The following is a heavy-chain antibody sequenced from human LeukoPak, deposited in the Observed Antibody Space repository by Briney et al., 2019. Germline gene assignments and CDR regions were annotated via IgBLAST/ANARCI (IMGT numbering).Heavy chain of an antibody. Sequence: SETLSLTCAVYGGSFSGYYWSWIRQPPGKGLEWIGEINHSGSTNYNPSLKSRVTISVDTSKNQFSLKLCSVTAADTAVYYCARVPYNWNAYAWFDPWGQGTLVTVSS. CDR1: GGSFSGYY. CDR2: INHSGST. CDR3: ARVPYNWNAYAWFDP. V-gene: IGHV4-34*01. J-gene: IGHJ5*02. D-gene: IGHD1-20*01.